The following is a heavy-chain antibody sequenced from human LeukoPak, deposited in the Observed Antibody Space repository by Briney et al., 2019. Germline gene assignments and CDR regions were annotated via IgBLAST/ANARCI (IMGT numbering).Heavy chain of an antibody. CDR1: GFTFSSYA. CDR3: AKDLGDILTGTFDY. D-gene: IGHD3-9*01. Sequence: PGGSLRLSCAASGFTFSSYAMSWVRQAPGKGLEWVSAISGSGGSTYYADSVKGRFTISGDNSKNTLYLQMNSLRAEDTAVYYCAKDLGDILTGTFDYWGQGTLVTVSS. J-gene: IGHJ4*02. CDR2: ISGSGGST. V-gene: IGHV3-23*01.